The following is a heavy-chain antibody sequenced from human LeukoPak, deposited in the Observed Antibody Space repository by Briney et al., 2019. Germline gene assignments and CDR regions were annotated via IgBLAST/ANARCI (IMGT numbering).Heavy chain of an antibody. CDR2: IYHSGST. J-gene: IGHJ4*02. CDR1: GYSISSGYY. CDR3: ARVGYSSSSVDY. V-gene: IGHV4-38-2*02. D-gene: IGHD6-6*01. Sequence: SETLSLTCTVSGYSISSGYYWGWIRQPPGKGLEWIGSIYHSGSTNYNPSLKSRVTISVDTSKNQFSLKLSSVTAADTAVYYCARVGYSSSSVDYWGQGTLVTVSS.